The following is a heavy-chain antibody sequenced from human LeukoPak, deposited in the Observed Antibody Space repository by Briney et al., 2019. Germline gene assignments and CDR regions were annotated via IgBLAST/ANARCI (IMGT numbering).Heavy chain of an antibody. CDR1: GFTFSSYS. CDR2: ISSSSSYI. CDR3: ARAYYCSSTSCYWGLTFDY. D-gene: IGHD2-2*01. J-gene: IGHJ4*02. Sequence: GGSLRLSRAASGFTFSSYSMNWVRQDPGKGLEWVSAISSSSSYIYYADSVKGRFTISRDNAKNSLYLQMNSLRAEDTAVYYCARAYYCSSTSCYWGLTFDYWGQGTLVTVSS. V-gene: IGHV3-21*01.